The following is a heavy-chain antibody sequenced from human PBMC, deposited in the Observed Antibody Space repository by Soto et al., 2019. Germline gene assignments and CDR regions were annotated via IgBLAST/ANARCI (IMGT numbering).Heavy chain of an antibody. CDR2: ITYSGST. V-gene: IGHV4-34*01. J-gene: IGHJ4*02. D-gene: IGHD1-26*01. CDR1: GGSFSGYY. Sequence: SETLSLTCGVYGGSFSGYYWSWFRQPPGKALEWIGEITYSGSTTYNPSLKSRVTISVDTSKNQFSLRLSSVTAADTAVYYCARHFSGSYYDDYWGQGSLGTVSS. CDR3: ARHFSGSYYDDY.